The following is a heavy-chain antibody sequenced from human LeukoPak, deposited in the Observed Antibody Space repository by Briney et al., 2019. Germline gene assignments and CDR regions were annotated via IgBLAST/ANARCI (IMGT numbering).Heavy chain of an antibody. CDR2: ISAYNGNT. CDR1: GYTFTDYY. D-gene: IGHD2-15*01. J-gene: IGHJ6*02. Sequence: ASLKVSCEASGYTFTDYYIHWVRQAPGQGLEWMGWISAYNGNTNYAQKLQGRVTMTTDTSTSTAYMELRSLRSDDTAVYYCARHEQENCSGGSCLYYGMDVWGQGTTVTVSS. V-gene: IGHV1-18*04. CDR3: ARHEQENCSGGSCLYYGMDV.